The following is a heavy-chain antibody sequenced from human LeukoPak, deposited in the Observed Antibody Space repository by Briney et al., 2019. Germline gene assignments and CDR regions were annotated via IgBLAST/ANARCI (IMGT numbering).Heavy chain of an antibody. CDR3: ARESASGSGSYSLAFDI. CDR1: GGSISSYY. V-gene: IGHV4-59*01. CDR2: IYYSGST. J-gene: IGHJ3*02. Sequence: SETLSLTCTLSGGSISSYYWSWIRQPPGRGLEWIGYIYYSGSTNYNPSLKSRVTISVDTSKNQFSLKLSSVTAADTAVYYCARESASGSGSYSLAFDIWGQGTMVTVSS. D-gene: IGHD3-10*01.